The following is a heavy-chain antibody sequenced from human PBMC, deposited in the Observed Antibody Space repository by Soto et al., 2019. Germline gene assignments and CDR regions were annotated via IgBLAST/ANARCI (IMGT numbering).Heavy chain of an antibody. V-gene: IGHV3-30*18. Sequence: QVQLVESGRGVVQPGRSLRLACAASGFTFTSYGMHWVRQAPGKGLECAAVISYDGSNKYYADSVKGRFTISRYKSKNTLYLIRNRLRADDTAVYYCAKDQSRSWYGNIWYFDLLGRGTLVTVSS. CDR3: AKDQSRSWYGNIWYFDL. J-gene: IGHJ2*01. CDR1: GFTFTSYG. CDR2: ISYDGSNK. D-gene: IGHD6-13*01.